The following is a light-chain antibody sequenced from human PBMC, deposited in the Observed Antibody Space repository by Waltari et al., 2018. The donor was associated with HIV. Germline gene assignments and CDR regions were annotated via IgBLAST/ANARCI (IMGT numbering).Light chain of an antibody. CDR2: GAS. CDR1: QSISSD. J-gene: IGKJ1*01. Sequence: EIIMTQSPDTVSVSPGERATLSCRASQSISSDLAWYQHKPGQATRLLIYGASDRAADIPARFSGSGSGTAFTLTISSLQPEDFGLYFCQQYNDWPGTFGQGTKVEI. CDR3: QQYNDWPGT. V-gene: IGKV3-15*01.